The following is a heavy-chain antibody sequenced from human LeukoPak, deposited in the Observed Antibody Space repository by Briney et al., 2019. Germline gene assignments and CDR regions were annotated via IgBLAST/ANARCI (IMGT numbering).Heavy chain of an antibody. CDR3: ARRGAYCRSTSCYYFDY. V-gene: IGHV5-51*01. J-gene: IGHJ4*02. CDR1: GYSFTSYW. Sequence: GESLKISCKGSGYSFTSYWIGWVRQMPGKGLEWMGIIYPGDSDTRYSPSFQGQVTITADKSISTAYLQWSSLKASDTAMYYCARRGAYCRSTSCYYFDYWGQGTLVTVS. D-gene: IGHD2-2*01. CDR2: IYPGDSDT.